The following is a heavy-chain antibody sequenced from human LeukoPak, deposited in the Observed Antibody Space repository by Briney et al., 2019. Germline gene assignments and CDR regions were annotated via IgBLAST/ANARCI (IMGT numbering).Heavy chain of an antibody. Sequence: PGGSLRLSCAASGFTFSSYGMSWVRQAPGKGLEWVSAISGSGGSTYYADSVKGRFTISRDNSKNTLYLQMNSLRAEDTAVYYCVEQGSYDGSFDYWGQGTLVTVSS. CDR3: VEQGSYDGSFDY. J-gene: IGHJ4*02. D-gene: IGHD1-26*01. V-gene: IGHV3-23*01. CDR1: GFTFSSYG. CDR2: ISGSGGST.